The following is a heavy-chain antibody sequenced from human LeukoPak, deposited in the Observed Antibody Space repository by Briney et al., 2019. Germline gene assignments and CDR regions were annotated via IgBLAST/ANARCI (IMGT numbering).Heavy chain of an antibody. D-gene: IGHD3-3*01. J-gene: IGHJ3*02. V-gene: IGHV4-39*01. CDR3: ARVDYDLWSGYSDAFDI. Sequence: PSETLSLTCTVSGGSISSSSYYWGWIRQPPGKGLEWIGSIYYSGSTYYNPSLKSRVTISVDTSKNQFSLKLSSVTAADTAVYYCARVDYDLWSGYSDAFDIWGQGTMVTVSS. CDR1: GGSISSSSYY. CDR2: IYYSGST.